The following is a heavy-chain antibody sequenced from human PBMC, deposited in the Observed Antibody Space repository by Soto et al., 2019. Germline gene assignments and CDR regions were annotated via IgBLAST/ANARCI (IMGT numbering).Heavy chain of an antibody. J-gene: IGHJ4*02. Sequence: QITLKESGPTLVKPTQTLTLTCTFSGFSLSTRGVAVGWFRQTPGKALEWLALIYWDEDKWYSPSLKSRLTITDDTPKTQVVLTTTYMDPVDTATYCCAHRPRRYAYYCDLWGQANLVTVSS. CDR2: IYWDEDK. CDR3: AHRPRRYAYYCDL. V-gene: IGHV2-5*02. D-gene: IGHD5-12*01. CDR1: GFSLSTRGVA.